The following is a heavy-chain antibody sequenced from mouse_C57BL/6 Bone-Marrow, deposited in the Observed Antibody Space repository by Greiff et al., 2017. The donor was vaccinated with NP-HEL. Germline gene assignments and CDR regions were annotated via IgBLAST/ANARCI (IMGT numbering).Heavy chain of an antibody. CDR3: TGGDGYYGSFDY. J-gene: IGHJ2*01. D-gene: IGHD2-3*01. Sequence: EVKVEESRGGLVQPGGSMKLSCVASGFTFSNYWMNWVRQSPEKGLEWVAQIRLKSDNYATHYAESVKGRFTISRDDSKSSVYLQMNNLRAEDTGIYYCTGGDGYYGSFDYWGQGTTLTVSS. CDR2: IRLKSDNYAT. CDR1: GFTFSNYW. V-gene: IGHV6-3*01.